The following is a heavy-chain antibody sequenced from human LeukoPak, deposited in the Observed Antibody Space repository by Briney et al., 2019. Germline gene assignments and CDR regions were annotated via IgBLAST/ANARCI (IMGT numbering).Heavy chain of an antibody. V-gene: IGHV3-33*01. CDR1: GFAFSSYG. CDR3: AGDHLAAAGIGY. J-gene: IGHJ4*02. CDR2: IWYDGSNK. Sequence: PGRSLRLSCEASGFAFSSYGIHWVRQAPGKGLEWVAVIWYDGSNKYYADSVKGRFTISRDNSKNTLYLQMNSLRAEDTAVYYCAGDHLAAAGIGYWGQGTLVTVSS. D-gene: IGHD6-13*01.